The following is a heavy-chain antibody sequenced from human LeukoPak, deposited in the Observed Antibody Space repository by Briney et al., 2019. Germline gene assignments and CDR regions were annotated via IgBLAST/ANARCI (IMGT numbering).Heavy chain of an antibody. J-gene: IGHJ4*02. Sequence: ASVTVSCKASGFPFTGHYFHWLRQAPGQGLQWMGWINPDAGDTEYGQEFQGRVTMTRDQSTGSVFMDLSSLRSDDTAIYYCARGSYLYESSGYFDYWGQGTLVTVSS. CDR3: ARGSYLYESSGYFDY. CDR2: INPDAGDT. CDR1: GFPFTGHY. D-gene: IGHD3-22*01. V-gene: IGHV1-2*02.